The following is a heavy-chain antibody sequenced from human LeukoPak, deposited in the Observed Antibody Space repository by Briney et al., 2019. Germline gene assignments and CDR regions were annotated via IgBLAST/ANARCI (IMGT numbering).Heavy chain of an antibody. V-gene: IGHV3-23*01. Sequence: GGSLRLSCAASGFTFSNYNMNWVRQAPGKGLEWVSAISGSGGSTYYADSVKGRFTISRDNSKNTLYLQMNSLRAEDTAVYYCAKNGYGDYGYPYYYYYGMDVWGQGTTVTVSS. CDR3: AKNGYGDYGYPYYYYYGMDV. J-gene: IGHJ6*02. CDR2: ISGSGGST. CDR1: GFTFSNYN. D-gene: IGHD4-17*01.